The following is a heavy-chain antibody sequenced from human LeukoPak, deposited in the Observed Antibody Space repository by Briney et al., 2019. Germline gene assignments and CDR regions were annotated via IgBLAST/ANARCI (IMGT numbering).Heavy chain of an antibody. CDR1: GGSISSTSYY. CDR3: ARPRYSSSWYYFDY. Sequence: SETLSLTCTVSGGSISSTSYYWGWIRQPPGEGLEWIGSMYYTGNTHYSPSLKSRVTISVDTSKNQFSLELNSVTAADTAVYYCARPRYSSSWYYFDYWGQGTLVTVSS. D-gene: IGHD6-13*01. CDR2: MYYTGNT. V-gene: IGHV4-39*01. J-gene: IGHJ4*02.